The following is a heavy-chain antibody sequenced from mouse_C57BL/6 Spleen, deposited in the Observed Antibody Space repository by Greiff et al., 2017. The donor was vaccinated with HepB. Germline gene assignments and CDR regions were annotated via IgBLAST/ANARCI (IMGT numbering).Heavy chain of an antibody. CDR2: IHPNSGST. V-gene: IGHV1-64*01. Sequence: QVQLQQPGAELVKPGASVKLSCKASGYTFTSYWMHWVKQRPGQGLEWIGMIHPNSGSTNYNEKFKSKATLTVDKSSSTAYMQLSSLTSEDSAVYSCARSGDYDPDWYFDVWGTGTTVTVSS. CDR3: ARSGDYDPDWYFDV. CDR1: GYTFTSYW. J-gene: IGHJ1*03. D-gene: IGHD2-4*01.